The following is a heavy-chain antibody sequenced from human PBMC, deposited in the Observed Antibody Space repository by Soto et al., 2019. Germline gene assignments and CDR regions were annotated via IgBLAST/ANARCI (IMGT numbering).Heavy chain of an antibody. CDR1: GFRFSDHY. J-gene: IGHJ4*02. V-gene: IGHV3-11*01. CDR2: ISGDATTT. CDR3: ASDPYYYASGF. Sequence: GGSLRLSCAASGFRFSDHYMTWIRQAPGKGLEWVSKISGDATTTYYADSVKGRFTVSRDNAKNSVYLQMNSLRAEDTAVYYCASDPYYYASGFWGQGTLVTVSS. D-gene: IGHD3-10*01.